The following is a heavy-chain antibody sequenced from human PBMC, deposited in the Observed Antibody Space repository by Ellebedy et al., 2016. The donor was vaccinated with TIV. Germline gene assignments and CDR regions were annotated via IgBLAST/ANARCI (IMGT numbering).Heavy chain of an antibody. D-gene: IGHD2/OR15-2a*01. V-gene: IGHV3-48*01. CDR1: GFSFGDYA. Sequence: GESLKISCTGSGFSFGDYAMSWFRQAPGKGLEWVSYISSTSSTIYYAASVKGRFTISRDNAKNSLYLQLNSLRAEDTAVYYCARGSRFLAMIPIDYWGQGTLVTVSS. J-gene: IGHJ4*02. CDR2: ISSTSSTI. CDR3: ARGSRFLAMIPIDY.